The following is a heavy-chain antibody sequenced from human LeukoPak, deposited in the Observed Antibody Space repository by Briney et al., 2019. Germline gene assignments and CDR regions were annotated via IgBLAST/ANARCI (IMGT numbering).Heavy chain of an antibody. D-gene: IGHD6-19*01. CDR3: ARDRIAVAGPRPDAFDI. CDR2: IYTSGST. Sequence: PSETLSLTCTVSGGSISSYYWSWIRQPAGKGLEWIGRIYTSGSTNYNPSLKSRVTMSVDTSKNQFSLKLSSVTAADTAVYYCARDRIAVAGPRPDAFDIWGQGTMVTVSS. CDR1: GGSISSYY. V-gene: IGHV4-4*07. J-gene: IGHJ3*02.